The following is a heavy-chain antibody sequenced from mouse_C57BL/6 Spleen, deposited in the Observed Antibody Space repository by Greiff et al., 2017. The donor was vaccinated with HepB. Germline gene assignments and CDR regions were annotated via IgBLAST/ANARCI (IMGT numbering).Heavy chain of an antibody. CDR2: IDPSDSYT. V-gene: IGHV1-50*01. Sequence: QVQLQQPGAELVKPGASVKLSCKASGYTFTSYWMQWVKQRPGQGLEWIGEIDPSDSYTNYNQKFKVKATLTVDTSSSTAYMQLSSLTSEDSAVYYCARGGYYVYFDYWGQGTTLTVSS. CDR1: GYTFTSYW. CDR3: ARGGYYVYFDY. D-gene: IGHD2-3*01. J-gene: IGHJ2*01.